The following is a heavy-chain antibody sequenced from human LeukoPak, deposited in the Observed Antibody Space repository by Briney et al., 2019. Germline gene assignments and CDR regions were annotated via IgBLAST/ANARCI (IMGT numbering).Heavy chain of an antibody. CDR1: GGSFSGYY. J-gene: IGHJ6*03. CDR2: INHSGST. CDR3: ARADLGYCNSYSCPEDYYYYDMDV. V-gene: IGHV4-34*01. Sequence: SETLSLTXAVYGGSFSGYYWSWIRQPPGKGLEWIGEINHSGSTNYNPSLKSRVTISVDTSKNQFSLWLSSVTAADTAVYYCARADLGYCNSYSCPEDYYYYDMDVWGKGTTVTVSS. D-gene: IGHD2-15*01.